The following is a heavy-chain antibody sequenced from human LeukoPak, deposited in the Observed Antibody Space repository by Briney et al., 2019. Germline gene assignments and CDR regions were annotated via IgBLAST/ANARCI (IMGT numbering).Heavy chain of an antibody. CDR3: ARVERAYDSSGRYFDY. D-gene: IGHD3-22*01. J-gene: IGHJ4*02. CDR2: IYYSGST. Sequence: PSETLSLTCTVSGGSISSYYWSWIRQPPGKGLEWIGYIYYSGSTYYNPSLKSRVTISVDTSKNQFSLKLSSVTAADTAVYYCARVERAYDSSGRYFDYWGQGTLVTVSS. V-gene: IGHV4-59*12. CDR1: GGSISSYY.